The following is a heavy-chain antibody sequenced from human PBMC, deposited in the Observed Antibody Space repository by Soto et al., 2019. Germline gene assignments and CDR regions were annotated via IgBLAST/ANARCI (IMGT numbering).Heavy chain of an antibody. J-gene: IGHJ4*02. V-gene: IGHV4-39*02. CDR2: IYYSGST. D-gene: IGHD3-22*01. CDR3: AREVIQSRDIDY. CDR1: GGSISSSSYY. Sequence: SETLSLTCTVSGGSISSSSYYWGWIRQPPGKGLEWIGSIYYSGSTYYNPSLKSRVTISVDTSKNQFSLKLSSVTAEDTAVYYCAREVIQSRDIDYWGQGTLVTVSS.